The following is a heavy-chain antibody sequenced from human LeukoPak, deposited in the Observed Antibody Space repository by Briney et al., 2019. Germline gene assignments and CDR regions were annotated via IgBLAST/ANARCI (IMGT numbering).Heavy chain of an antibody. Sequence: NPSETLSLTCTVSGGSISSYYWSWIRQPPGKGLEWIGYIYYSGSTNYNPSLKSRVTISVDTPKNQFSLKLSSVTAADTAVYYCARDALSPPYYYDSSGYYYGAFDIWGQGTMVTVSS. CDR3: ARDALSPPYYYDSSGYYYGAFDI. V-gene: IGHV4-59*01. J-gene: IGHJ3*02. CDR2: IYYSGST. CDR1: GGSISSYY. D-gene: IGHD3-22*01.